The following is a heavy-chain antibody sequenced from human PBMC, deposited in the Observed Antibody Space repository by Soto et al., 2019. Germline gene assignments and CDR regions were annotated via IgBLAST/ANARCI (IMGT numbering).Heavy chain of an antibody. V-gene: IGHV4-59*01. J-gene: IGHJ6*02. Sequence: QVQLQESGPGLVKPSETLSLTCTVSGGSISSYYWSWIRQPPGKGLEWIGYIYYSGSTNYNPSLKSRVTISVDTSKNQFSLKLSSVTAADTAVYYCARRMTSSSSGYGMDVWGQGTTVTVSS. D-gene: IGHD6-6*01. CDR1: GGSISSYY. CDR3: ARRMTSSSSGYGMDV. CDR2: IYYSGST.